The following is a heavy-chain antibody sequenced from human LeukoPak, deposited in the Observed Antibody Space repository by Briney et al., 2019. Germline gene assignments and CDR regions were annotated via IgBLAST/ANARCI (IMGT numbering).Heavy chain of an antibody. CDR3: ARDGRFGELLGDGAFDI. CDR1: GFTFSSYA. J-gene: IGHJ3*02. Sequence: PGRSLRLSCAASGFTFSSYAMHWVRQAPGKGLEWVAVISYDGSNKYYADSVKGRFTISRDNSKNTLYLQMNSLRSEDTAVYYCARDGRFGELLGDGAFDIWGQGTMVTVSS. D-gene: IGHD3-10*01. V-gene: IGHV3-30-3*01. CDR2: ISYDGSNK.